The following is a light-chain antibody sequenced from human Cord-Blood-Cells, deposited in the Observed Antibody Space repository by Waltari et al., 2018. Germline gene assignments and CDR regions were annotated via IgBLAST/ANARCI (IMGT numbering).Light chain of an antibody. V-gene: IGKV3-15*01. J-gene: IGKJ1*01. CDR1: QSVSSN. CDR3: QQYNNWPRT. Sequence: EIVMTQSPATQSVSPGERATLSCLASQSVSSNLAGYQQKPGQAPRLLTYGASTRATGIPARFSGSGSGTEFTLTISSLQSEDFVVYYCQQYNNWPRTFGQGTKVEIK. CDR2: GAS.